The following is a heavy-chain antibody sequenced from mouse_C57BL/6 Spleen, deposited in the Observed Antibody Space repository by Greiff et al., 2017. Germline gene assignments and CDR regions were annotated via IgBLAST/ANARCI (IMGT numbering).Heavy chain of an antibody. D-gene: IGHD1-1*01. CDR1: GFTFSNYW. J-gene: IGHJ3*01. CDR2: ISLKSDNYAT. V-gene: IGHV6-3*01. CDR3: TNYYGSTWFAD. Sequence: EVQLVESGGGLVQPGGSLKLSCVASGFTFSNYWMNWVRQSPEKGLEWVAQISLKSDNYATHYAESVQGRFHISRDDSKNSVYLQMNNLRAEDTGIYFCTNYYGSTWFADWGQGTLVTVSA.